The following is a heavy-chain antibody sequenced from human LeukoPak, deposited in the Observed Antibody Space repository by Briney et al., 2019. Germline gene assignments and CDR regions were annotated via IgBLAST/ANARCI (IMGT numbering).Heavy chain of an antibody. CDR3: ARDRRYYDSSGYRYYFDY. Sequence: SVKVSCKASGGTFSSYAISWVRQAPGQGLEWMGRIIPIFGIANYARKFQGRVTITADKSTSTAYMELSSLRSEDTAVYYCARDRRYYDSSGYRYYFDYWGQGTLVTVSS. V-gene: IGHV1-69*04. D-gene: IGHD3-22*01. CDR2: IIPIFGIA. J-gene: IGHJ4*02. CDR1: GGTFSSYA.